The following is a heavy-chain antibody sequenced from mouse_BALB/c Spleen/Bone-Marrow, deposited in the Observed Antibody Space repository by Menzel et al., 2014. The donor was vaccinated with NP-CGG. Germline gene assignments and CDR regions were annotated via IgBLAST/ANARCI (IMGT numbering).Heavy chain of an antibody. CDR2: IDPANGNT. CDR3: ARWEYYAMDY. V-gene: IGHV14-3*02. CDR1: GFSIKDTY. D-gene: IGHD4-1*01. J-gene: IGHJ4*01. Sequence: EVQLQQSGAELVKPGASVKLSCTASGFSIKDTYMHWVKQRPEQGLEWIGRIDPANGNTKYDPKFQGKATITADTSSNTAYLQISSLTSEDTAVYYCARWEYYAMDYWGQGTSVTVSS.